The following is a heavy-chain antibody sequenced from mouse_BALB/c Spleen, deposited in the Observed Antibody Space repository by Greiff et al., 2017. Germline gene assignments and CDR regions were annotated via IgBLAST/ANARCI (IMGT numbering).Heavy chain of an antibody. J-gene: IGHJ4*01. D-gene: IGHD3-1*01. CDR3: TRQLGLPLYAMDY. CDR1: GYTFTSYW. Sequence: EVKLEESGTVLARPGASVKMSCKASGYTFTSYWMHWVKQRPGQGLEWIGAIYPGNSDTSYNQKFKGKAKLTAVTSTSTAYMELSSLTNEDSAVYYCTRQLGLPLYAMDYWGQGTSVTVSS. CDR2: IYPGNSDT. V-gene: IGHV1-5*01.